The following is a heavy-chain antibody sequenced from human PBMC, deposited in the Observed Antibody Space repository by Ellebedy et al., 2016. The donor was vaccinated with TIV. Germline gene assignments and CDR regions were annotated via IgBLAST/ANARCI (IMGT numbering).Heavy chain of an antibody. CDR2: IFGGGST. Sequence: GGSLRLSCAASGFTVNNNYMSWVRQAPGKGLEWVSVIFGGGSTYYADSVKGRFTISRDNSKNTLYLQMNSLRAEDTAIYYCSRALRGYTFAYWGQGTLVTVSS. V-gene: IGHV3-66*01. CDR3: SRALRGYTFAY. D-gene: IGHD5-18*01. J-gene: IGHJ4*02. CDR1: GFTVNNNY.